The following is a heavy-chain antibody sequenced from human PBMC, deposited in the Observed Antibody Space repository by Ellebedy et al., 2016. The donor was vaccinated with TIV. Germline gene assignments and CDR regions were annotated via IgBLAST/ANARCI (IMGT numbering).Heavy chain of an antibody. D-gene: IGHD1-26*01. CDR3: ARYGYSGSYYYFDY. Sequence: GESLKISCAASGFTVSSNYMSWVRQPPGQGLEWVSVIYSGGSTYYADSVKGRFTISRDNSKNTLYLQMNSLRAEDTAVYYCARYGYSGSYYYFDYWGQGTLVTVSS. J-gene: IGHJ4*02. CDR1: GFTVSSNY. V-gene: IGHV3-66*01. CDR2: IYSGGST.